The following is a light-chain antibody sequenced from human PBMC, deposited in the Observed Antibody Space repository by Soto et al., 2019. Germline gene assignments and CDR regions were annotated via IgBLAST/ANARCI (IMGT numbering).Light chain of an antibody. J-gene: IGKJ2*02. CDR2: GAS. CDR1: QSVNSN. CDR3: QQYNNWPRT. Sequence: DIVMTQSPATLSVSPGERATLSCRASQSVNSNLAWYQQKPGQAPRLLINGASTRATGIPARFGGSGSGTEFTLTINSLQSEDFAVYYCQQYNNWPRTFGQGTKLEIK. V-gene: IGKV3-15*01.